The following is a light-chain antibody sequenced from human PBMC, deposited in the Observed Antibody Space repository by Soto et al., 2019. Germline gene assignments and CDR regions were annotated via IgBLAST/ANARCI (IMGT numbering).Light chain of an antibody. CDR3: QQYGSSPPVT. Sequence: EIVLTQSPGTLSLSPGERATLSCRASQSVSSSYLAWYQQKPGQAPRLLIYGASSRATGIPDRFSGSGSGTDFTLTSSRREPADFAVYYCQQYGSSPPVTFGQGTRLEIK. CDR2: GAS. CDR1: QSVSSSY. J-gene: IGKJ5*01. V-gene: IGKV3-20*01.